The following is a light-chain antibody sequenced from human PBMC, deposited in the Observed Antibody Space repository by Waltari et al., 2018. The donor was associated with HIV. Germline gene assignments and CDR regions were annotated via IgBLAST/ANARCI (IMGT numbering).Light chain of an antibody. J-gene: IGKJ3*01. CDR1: QDITND. V-gene: IGKV1-33*01. CDR2: NAS. CDR3: QQSDNFPLT. Sequence: DIQMTQSPPSLSASIGERVTITCHASQDITNDLNWYQQKPGKAPNLVIFNASNLETGVPSRFSRSGSGTDFIFTITSLQPEDIATYYCQQSDNFPLTFGPGTKVDMK.